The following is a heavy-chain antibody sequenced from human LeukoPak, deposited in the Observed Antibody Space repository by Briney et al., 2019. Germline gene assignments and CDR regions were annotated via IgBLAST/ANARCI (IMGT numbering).Heavy chain of an antibody. Sequence: GGSLRLSCAASGFTFSSYSMNWVRQAPGKGLEWVSSISNSSSFIYYADSLKGRFTISRDNAKNSLYLQMSSLRAEDTAVYYCAGGGYSDYWGQGTLVTVSS. CDR1: GFTFSSYS. V-gene: IGHV3-21*01. J-gene: IGHJ4*02. CDR3: AGGGYSDY. CDR2: ISNSSSFI. D-gene: IGHD3-16*01.